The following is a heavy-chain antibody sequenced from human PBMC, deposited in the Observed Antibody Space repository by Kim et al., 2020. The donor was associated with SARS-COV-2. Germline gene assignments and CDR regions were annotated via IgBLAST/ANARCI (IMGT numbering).Heavy chain of an antibody. Sequence: GGSLRLSCAVSGFTFSSYTMDWVRQAPGKGLEWVAVISSEGSSEFYADSVKGRFTISRDNPKNTLYLQMSSLRVEDTALYYCAREWQAFDIWGQGTMVTVSS. CDR2: ISSEGSSE. V-gene: IGHV3-30-3*01. D-gene: IGHD5-12*01. CDR1: GFTFSSYT. CDR3: AREWQAFDI. J-gene: IGHJ3*02.